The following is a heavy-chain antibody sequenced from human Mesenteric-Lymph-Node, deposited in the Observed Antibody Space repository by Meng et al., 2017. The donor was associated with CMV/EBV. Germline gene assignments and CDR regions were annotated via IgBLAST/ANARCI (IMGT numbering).Heavy chain of an antibody. CDR3: ARVAPDYYGSGSHDY. CDR2: INTNTGSP. D-gene: IGHD3-10*01. CDR1: GYSFTNYA. Sequence: SGYSFTNYALSWVRQAPGQGLEWIGWINTNTGSPTYAQGFTGRFVFSLDTSVSTAYLQISSLKAEDTAVYYCARVAPDYYGSGSHDYWGQGTLVTVSS. V-gene: IGHV7-4-1*02. J-gene: IGHJ4*02.